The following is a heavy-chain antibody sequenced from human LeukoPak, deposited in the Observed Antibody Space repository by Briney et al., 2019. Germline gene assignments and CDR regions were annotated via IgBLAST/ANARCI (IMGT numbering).Heavy chain of an antibody. J-gene: IGHJ3*02. V-gene: IGHV4-59*08. CDR1: GGSISSYY. D-gene: IGHD2-21*01. CDR2: IYYSGST. Sequence: TSETLSLTCTVSGGSISSYYWSWIRQPPGKGLEWIGYIYYSGSTNYNPSLKSRVTISVDTSKNQFSLKLSSVTAADTAVYYCAKPGDCGGDCQLDAFDIWGQGTMVTVSS. CDR3: AKPGDCGGDCQLDAFDI.